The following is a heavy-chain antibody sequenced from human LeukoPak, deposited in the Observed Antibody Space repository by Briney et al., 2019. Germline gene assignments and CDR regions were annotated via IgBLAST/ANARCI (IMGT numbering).Heavy chain of an antibody. CDR3: ARDVGYYFDY. Sequence: SETLSLTCTVSGGSISSYYWSWIRQPPGEGLEWIGYIYYSGGTNYNPSLKSRVTISVDTSKNQFSLKLSSVTAADTAVYYCARDVGYYFDYWGQGTLVTVSS. CDR2: IYYSGGT. J-gene: IGHJ4*02. CDR1: GGSISSYY. V-gene: IGHV4-59*01.